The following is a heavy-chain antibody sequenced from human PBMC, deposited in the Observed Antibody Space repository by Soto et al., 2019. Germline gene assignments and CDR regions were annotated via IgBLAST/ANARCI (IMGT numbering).Heavy chain of an antibody. D-gene: IGHD2-21*02. V-gene: IGHV3-74*01. CDR2: MNPDGSAI. CDR3: ARAGYCGPGCYYYFDY. J-gene: IGHJ4*02. Sequence: EVQLVESGGGLVQPGGSLRLSCVVSGFTFSSSWMHWVRQGPGKGLVWVSRMNPDGSAINYADSVKGRFTTSRDNAKNSLYLQMNSLRVEDTSVYYCARAGYCGPGCYYYFDYWGQGTLVTVSS. CDR1: GFTFSSSW.